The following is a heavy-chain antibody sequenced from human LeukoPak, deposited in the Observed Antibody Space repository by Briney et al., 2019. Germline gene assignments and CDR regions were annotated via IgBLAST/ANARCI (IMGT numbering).Heavy chain of an antibody. Sequence: PGGSLRLSCAASRFTFSSYGMHWVRQAPGKGLEWVAYIQYDGSNEQYADSVKGRFTISRDNAKNSLSLQMNSLRAEDTAVYYCARSPPLWNGDAFDIWGQGTMVTVSS. CDR1: RFTFSSYG. CDR3: ARSPPLWNGDAFDI. CDR2: IQYDGSNE. D-gene: IGHD1-1*01. V-gene: IGHV3-30*12. J-gene: IGHJ3*02.